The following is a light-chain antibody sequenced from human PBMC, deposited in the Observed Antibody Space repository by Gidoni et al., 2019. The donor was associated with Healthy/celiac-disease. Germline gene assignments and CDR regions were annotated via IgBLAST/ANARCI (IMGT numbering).Light chain of an antibody. CDR2: GAS. CDR3: QQYNNWSA. Sequence: EIVMTQSPATLSVSPWERATLSCRASQSVNSNLAWYQQKPGQAPRLLIYGASTRATGIPARFSGSGSGTEFTLTISSLQSEDLAVYYCQQYNNWSAFGPGTKVDIK. J-gene: IGKJ3*01. CDR1: QSVNSN. V-gene: IGKV3-15*01.